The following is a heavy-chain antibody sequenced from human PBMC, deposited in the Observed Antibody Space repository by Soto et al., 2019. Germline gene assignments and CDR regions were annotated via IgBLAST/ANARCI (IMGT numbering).Heavy chain of an antibody. J-gene: IGHJ5*02. Sequence: GGSPRLSCAASGLTFSSYAMNWVRQAPGKGLEWVSGVSGGGGSTYYADSVKGRFTISRDNSKNTLYLQMNSLRAEDTAVYYCAKAGKKQWLINWFDPWGQGTLVTVSS. D-gene: IGHD6-19*01. CDR3: AKAGKKQWLINWFDP. V-gene: IGHV3-23*01. CDR2: VSGGGGST. CDR1: GLTFSSYA.